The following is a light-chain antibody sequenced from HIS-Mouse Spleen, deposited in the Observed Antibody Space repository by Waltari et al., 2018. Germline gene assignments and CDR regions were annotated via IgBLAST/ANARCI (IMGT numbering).Light chain of an antibody. CDR1: NIGSKS. CDR2: DDS. CDR3: QVWDSSSDHVV. J-gene: IGLJ2*01. V-gene: IGLV3-21*03. Sequence: SYVLTQPPSVSVAPGKTARITCGGNNIGSKSLQGYQQKPGQAPVLVVYDDSDRPSGIPERFSGSNSGNTATLTISRVEAGDEADYYCQVWDSSSDHVVFGGGTKLTVL.